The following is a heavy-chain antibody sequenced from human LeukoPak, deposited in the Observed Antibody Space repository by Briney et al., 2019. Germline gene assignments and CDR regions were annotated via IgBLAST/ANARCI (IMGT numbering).Heavy chain of an antibody. CDR2: IYYTGST. D-gene: IGHD3-22*01. CDR1: DGSISTGDYY. J-gene: IGHJ1*01. Sequence: SQTLSLTCTVSDGSISTGDYYWRWIRQPPGKGLEWIGYIYYTGSTYYNPSLKSRVTISVETSRTQFSLKLDSVTAADTAVYYCAREGDGSGFLQHWGQGTLVTVSS. V-gene: IGHV4-30-4*08. CDR3: AREGDGSGFLQH.